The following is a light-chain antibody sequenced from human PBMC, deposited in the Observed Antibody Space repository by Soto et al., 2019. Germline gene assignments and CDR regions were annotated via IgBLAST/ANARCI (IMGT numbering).Light chain of an antibody. CDR1: SSDVGGSNY. V-gene: IGLV2-14*03. Sequence: QSALTQSASVSGSPGQSITISCTETSSDVGGSNYVSWYQQHPNKAPKVMIYDVSNRPSGVSNRFSGSKSGNTASLTISGLQAEDEADYYCSSFTSSSTYVFGTGTKLTVL. J-gene: IGLJ1*01. CDR3: SSFTSSSTYV. CDR2: DVS.